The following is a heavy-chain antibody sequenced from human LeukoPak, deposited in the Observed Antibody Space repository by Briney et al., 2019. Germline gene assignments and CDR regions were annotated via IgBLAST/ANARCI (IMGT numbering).Heavy chain of an antibody. Sequence: GGSLRLSCAASGFTFSSYAMHWVRQAPGKGLEYVSAISSNGGSTYYANSVKGRFTISRDNSKNTLYLQMGSLRAEDMAVYYCARVGEYSYGMEDYFDYWGQGTLVTVSS. D-gene: IGHD5-18*01. CDR2: ISSNGGST. CDR1: GFTFSSYA. J-gene: IGHJ4*02. CDR3: ARVGEYSYGMEDYFDY. V-gene: IGHV3-64*01.